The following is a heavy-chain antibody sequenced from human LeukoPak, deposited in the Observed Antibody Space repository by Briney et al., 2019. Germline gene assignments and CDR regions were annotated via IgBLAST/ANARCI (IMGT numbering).Heavy chain of an antibody. CDR2: INPNSGGT. CDR1: GYTFTGYY. CDR3: ALFIRNYYDSSGYWPYFDY. J-gene: IGHJ4*02. Sequence: GASEKVSCKASGYTFTGYYMHWVRQAPGQGLEWMGWINPNSGGTNYAQKFQGRVTITRDTSISTAYMELSRLRSDDTAVYYCALFIRNYYDSSGYWPYFDYWGQGTLVTVSS. V-gene: IGHV1-2*02. D-gene: IGHD3-22*01.